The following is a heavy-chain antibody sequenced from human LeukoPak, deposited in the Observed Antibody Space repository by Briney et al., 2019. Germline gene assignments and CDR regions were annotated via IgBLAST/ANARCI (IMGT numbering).Heavy chain of an antibody. CDR1: SYSISSGYY. Sequence: PSETLSLTCTVSSYSISSGYYWTWLRQPPGEGLQWIGSINSNGHAYYSPSLKSRVSKSVDTSKNQFSLRLTSVTAADTAVYYCAREAAGGHNWFDPWGQGTLVTVSS. CDR3: AREAAGGHNWFDP. V-gene: IGHV4-38-2*02. J-gene: IGHJ5*02. D-gene: IGHD6-13*01. CDR2: INSNGHA.